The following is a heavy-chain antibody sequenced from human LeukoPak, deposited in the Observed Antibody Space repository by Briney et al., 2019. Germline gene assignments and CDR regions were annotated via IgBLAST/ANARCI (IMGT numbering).Heavy chain of an antibody. CDR1: GGSISSGGYY. Sequence: PSETLSLTCTVSGGSISSGGYYWSWIRQHPGKGLEWIGCIYSSGNTYYNPSLKSRVTISVDTSKNQFSLKLSSVTAADTAVFYCARDKGRPYCGGDCYIDYWGQGTLVTVSS. CDR3: ARDKGRPYCGGDCYIDY. J-gene: IGHJ4*02. CDR2: IYSSGNT. V-gene: IGHV4-31*03. D-gene: IGHD2-21*02.